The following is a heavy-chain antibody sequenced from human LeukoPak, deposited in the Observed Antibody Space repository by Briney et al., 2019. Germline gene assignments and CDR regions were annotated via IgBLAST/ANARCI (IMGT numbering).Heavy chain of an antibody. Sequence: SVKVSCKASGGTFSSYAISWVRQAPGQGLGWMGGIIPIFGTANYAQKFQGRVTITADESTSTAHMELSSLRSEDTAVYYCARDTSEVVAWHYYGMDVWGQGTTVTVSS. CDR2: IIPIFGTA. V-gene: IGHV1-69*13. J-gene: IGHJ6*02. CDR3: ARDTSEVVAWHYYGMDV. CDR1: GGTFSSYA. D-gene: IGHD2-15*01.